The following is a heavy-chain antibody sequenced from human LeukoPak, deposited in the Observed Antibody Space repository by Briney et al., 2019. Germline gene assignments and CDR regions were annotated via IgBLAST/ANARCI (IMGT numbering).Heavy chain of an antibody. Sequence: PGRSPRLSCAASGFTFRNYAMHWVRQAPGKGLEWVATIKQDGNVTYYLDSVNGRFTISRDNAKNSLYLQMNSLRAEDTAVYFCARYRGGGDYDFWGQGTLVTVSS. CDR1: GFTFRNYA. CDR3: ARYRGGGDYDF. D-gene: IGHD4-17*01. V-gene: IGHV3-7*04. J-gene: IGHJ4*02. CDR2: IKQDGNVT.